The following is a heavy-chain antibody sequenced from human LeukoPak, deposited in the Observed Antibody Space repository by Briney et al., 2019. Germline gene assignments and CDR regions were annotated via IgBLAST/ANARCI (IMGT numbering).Heavy chain of an antibody. D-gene: IGHD5-12*01. CDR2: IYASGNT. Sequence: SQTLSLTCTVSGASINSGSYYWTWIRQPAGKGLEWIGRIYASGNTDYSPSLKSRLTISLDTSKNQFSLRLSSVTAAGTAVYYCARDGFYCSGSDCSKGRWYSHYYMDVWGKGTTVTVSS. J-gene: IGHJ6*03. CDR1: GASINSGSYY. V-gene: IGHV4-61*02. CDR3: ARDGFYCSGSDCSKGRWYSHYYMDV.